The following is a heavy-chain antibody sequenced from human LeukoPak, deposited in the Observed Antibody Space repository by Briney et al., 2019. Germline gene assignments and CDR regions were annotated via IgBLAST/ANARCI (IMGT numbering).Heavy chain of an antibody. D-gene: IGHD3-9*01. CDR1: GGSFSGYY. Sequence: PSETLSLTCAVYGGSFSGYYWSWIRQPPGKGLEWIGEINHSGSTNYNPSLKSRVTISVDTSKNQFSLKLSSVTAADTAVYYCARGQWHGILTYWGQGTLVTVSS. CDR2: INHSGST. V-gene: IGHV4-34*01. J-gene: IGHJ4*02. CDR3: ARGQWHGILTY.